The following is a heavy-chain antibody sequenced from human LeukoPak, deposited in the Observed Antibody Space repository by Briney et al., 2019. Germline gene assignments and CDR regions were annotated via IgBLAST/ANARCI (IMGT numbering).Heavy chain of an antibody. CDR2: IYYSGST. D-gene: IGHD2-21*01. V-gene: IGHV4-59*01. J-gene: IGHJ4*02. Sequence: SETLSLTCTVSGGSISSYYWSWIRQSPGKGPEWTGYIYYSGSTNYNPPLKSRVTMSVDTSKKEFSLKLSSVTAADTAVYYCAGGPAIHVAYWGQGTLVTVSS. CDR1: GGSISSYY. CDR3: AGGPAIHVAY.